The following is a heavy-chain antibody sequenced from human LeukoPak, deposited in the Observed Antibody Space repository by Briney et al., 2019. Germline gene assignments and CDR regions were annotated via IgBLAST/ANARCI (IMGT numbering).Heavy chain of an antibody. Sequence: GGSLRLSCVASGFTFSRYWVSWVRQVPRKGLEWVANIKQGGGEIYYVDSVKGRFTISRDNAKNSLYLQMNSLRAEDTAVYYCAREAQYYFDYWGQGTLVTVSS. CDR1: GFTFSRYW. J-gene: IGHJ4*02. CDR3: AREAQYYFDY. CDR2: IKQGGGEI. V-gene: IGHV3-7*01.